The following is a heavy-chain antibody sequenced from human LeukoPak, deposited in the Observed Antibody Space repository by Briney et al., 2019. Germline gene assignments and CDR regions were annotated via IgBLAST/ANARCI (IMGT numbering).Heavy chain of an antibody. D-gene: IGHD6-6*01. CDR2: ISAYNGNT. CDR1: GYTFTSYG. V-gene: IGHV1-18*01. CDR3: ARDLGSSATSTNWFDP. J-gene: IGHJ5*02. Sequence: ASVNVYFKACGYTFTSYGISWVRQAPGQVLDWMGWISAYNGNTNYAQKLQGRVTMTTDTSTSTAYMELRSLRSDDTAVYYCARDLGSSATSTNWFDPWGQGTLVTVSS.